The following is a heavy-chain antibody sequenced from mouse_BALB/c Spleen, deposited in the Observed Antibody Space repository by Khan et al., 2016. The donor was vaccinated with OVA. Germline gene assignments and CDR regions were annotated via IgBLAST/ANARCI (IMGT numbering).Heavy chain of an antibody. Sequence: VQLQESGPGLVKPSQSLSLTCTVTGYSITSGYVRNWIRQFPRNQLEFMGYLRNSGNTNYNPSLKNRVSITRDTSYNQFFLQLHSVTSEDTAKYYGTRTARIKYWGQGTTLTVSS. J-gene: IGHJ2*01. CDR1: GYSITSGYV. CDR3: TRTARIKY. CDR2: LRNSGNT. V-gene: IGHV3-1*02. D-gene: IGHD1-2*01.